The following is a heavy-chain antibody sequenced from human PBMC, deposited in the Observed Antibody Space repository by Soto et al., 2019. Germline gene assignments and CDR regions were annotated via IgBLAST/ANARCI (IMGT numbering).Heavy chain of an antibody. CDR1: GGTFSSHA. D-gene: IGHD2-21*02. Sequence: QVQLVQSGAEVKKPGSSVKVSCKTSGGTFSSHALTWLRQAPGQGLEWMGGIIPMFGTTYTSQKFQGRVAISADETTSTLELSSLRFEETAVYFCARCDVCYPGGDDAFDLWGQGTTVIVSS. CDR2: IIPMFGTT. J-gene: IGHJ3*01. V-gene: IGHV1-69*01. CDR3: ARCDVCYPGGDDAFDL.